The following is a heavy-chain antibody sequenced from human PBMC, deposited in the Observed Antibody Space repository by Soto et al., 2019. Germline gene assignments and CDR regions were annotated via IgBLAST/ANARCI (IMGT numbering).Heavy chain of an antibody. CDR3: ARESEDLTSNFDY. CDR2: ISSTTNYI. J-gene: IGHJ4*02. V-gene: IGHV3-21*06. CDR1: GFTFTRYS. Sequence: LRLSCAASGFTFTRYSMNWVRQAPGKGLEWVSSISSTTNYIYYGDSMKGRFTISRDNAKNSLYLEMNSLRAEDTAVYYCARESEDLTSNFDYWDQGTLVTVSS.